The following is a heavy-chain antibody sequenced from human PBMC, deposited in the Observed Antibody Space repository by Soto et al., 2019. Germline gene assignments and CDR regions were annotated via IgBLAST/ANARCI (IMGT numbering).Heavy chain of an antibody. Sequence: PGGSLRLSCAASGFTFSSYAMSWVRQAPGKGLEWVSAISGSGGSTYYADSVKGRFTISRDNSKNTLYLQMNSLRAEDTAVYYCAKGSQTYYYDSSGYSSYPDAFDIWGQGTMVTVSS. V-gene: IGHV3-23*01. CDR1: GFTFSSYA. CDR2: ISGSGGST. D-gene: IGHD3-22*01. J-gene: IGHJ3*02. CDR3: AKGSQTYYYDSSGYSSYPDAFDI.